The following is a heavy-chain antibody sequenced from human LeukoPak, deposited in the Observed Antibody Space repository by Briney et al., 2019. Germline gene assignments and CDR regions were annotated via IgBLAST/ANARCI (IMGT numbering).Heavy chain of an antibody. V-gene: IGHV1-69*04. CDR2: IIPILGIA. CDR3: ARYYDSSGYYDDY. CDR1: GGTFSSYA. Sequence: SVKVSCKASGGTFSSYAISWVRQAPGQGLEWLGRIIPILGIANYAQKFQGRVTITADKPTSTASMELSSLRSEDTAVYYCARYYDSSGYYDDYWGQGTLVTVSS. D-gene: IGHD3-22*01. J-gene: IGHJ4*02.